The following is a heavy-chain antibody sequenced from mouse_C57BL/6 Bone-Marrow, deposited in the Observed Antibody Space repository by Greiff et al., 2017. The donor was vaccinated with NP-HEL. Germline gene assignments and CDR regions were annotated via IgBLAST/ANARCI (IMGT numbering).Heavy chain of an antibody. D-gene: IGHD2-5*01. CDR1: GYSFTSYY. Sequence: QVQLQQSGPELVKPGASVKISCKASGYSFTSYYIHWVKQRPGQGLEWIGWIYPGSGNTKYNEKFKGKATLTADTSSSTAYMQLSSLTSEDSAVYYCARGYSNYEGYAMDYWGQGTSVTVSS. V-gene: IGHV1-66*01. CDR2: IYPGSGNT. CDR3: ARGYSNYEGYAMDY. J-gene: IGHJ4*01.